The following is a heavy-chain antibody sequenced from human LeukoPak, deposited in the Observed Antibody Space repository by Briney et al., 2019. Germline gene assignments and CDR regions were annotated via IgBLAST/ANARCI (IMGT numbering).Heavy chain of an antibody. CDR3: ARAPSGCGGTCAFDY. CDR1: GGSISNSF. CDR2: IYTDGST. D-gene: IGHD2-21*01. J-gene: IGHJ4*02. Sequence: SETLSLTCTVSGGSISNSFWSWIRQPAGKGLEWIGRIYTDGSTNSNPSLRSRATMSLDTSKNQFFLKLTPVTAADTAVYYCARAPSGCGGTCAFDYWGQGTLVTVSS. V-gene: IGHV4-4*07.